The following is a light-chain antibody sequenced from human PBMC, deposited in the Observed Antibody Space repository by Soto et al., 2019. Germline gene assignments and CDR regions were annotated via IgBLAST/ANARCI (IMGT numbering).Light chain of an antibody. CDR3: SAYTSGSSHYV. V-gene: IGLV1-40*01. J-gene: IGLJ1*01. Sequence: QSVLTQPPSVSGDPGQRVTISCAGSSSNIGASYDVHWYQKLPGTAPKVVIYGSGNRPSGVPDRFSGSKSGTLASLAISGLQAEYEAEYHCSAYTSGSSHYVFGTGTKVTVL. CDR1: SSNIGASYD. CDR2: GSG.